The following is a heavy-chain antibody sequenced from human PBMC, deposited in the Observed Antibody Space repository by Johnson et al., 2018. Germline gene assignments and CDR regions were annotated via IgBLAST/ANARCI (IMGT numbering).Heavy chain of an antibody. CDR1: GGTFSSYA. CDR2: IIPIFGTT. CDR3: ARDTYYYDSSGYYIGCDAFDI. V-gene: IGHV1-69*01. J-gene: IGHJ3*02. D-gene: IGHD3-22*01. Sequence: QVQLVESGAEVKKPGSSVKVSCKASGGTFSSYAISWVRQAPGQGLEWMGGIIPIFGTTNYAQKFQGRVTITADESTSTADMELRSLRSEDTAVYYCARDTYYYDSSGYYIGCDAFDIWGQGTMVTVSS.